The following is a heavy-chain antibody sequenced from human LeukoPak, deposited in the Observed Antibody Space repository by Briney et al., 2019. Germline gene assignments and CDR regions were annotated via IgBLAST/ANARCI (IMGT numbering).Heavy chain of an antibody. CDR2: INHSGST. CDR3: AREDCSGGSCSSFDY. CDR1: GGSFSGYY. Sequence: SETLSLTCAVYGGSFSGYYWSWIRQPPGKGLEWIGEINHSGSTNYNSALKSRVTISVDTSKNQFSLKLNSVTAADTALYYCAREDCSGGSCSSFDYWGQGTLVTVSS. D-gene: IGHD2-15*01. V-gene: IGHV4-34*01. J-gene: IGHJ4*02.